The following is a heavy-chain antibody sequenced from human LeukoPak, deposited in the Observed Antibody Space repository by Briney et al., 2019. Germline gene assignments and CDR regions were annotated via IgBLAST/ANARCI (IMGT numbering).Heavy chain of an antibody. J-gene: IGHJ4*02. CDR1: GFTFSSYD. D-gene: IGHD3-22*01. CDR2: ISSIGSTI. CDR3: ARDLLYYDSPVGY. V-gene: IGHV3-11*01. Sequence: GGSLRLSCAASGFTFSSYDMSWIRQAPGKGLEWFSYISSIGSTIYYADSVKGRFTISRDNAKNSLYLQMNSLRAEDTAVYYCARDLLYYDSPVGYWGQGTLVTVSS.